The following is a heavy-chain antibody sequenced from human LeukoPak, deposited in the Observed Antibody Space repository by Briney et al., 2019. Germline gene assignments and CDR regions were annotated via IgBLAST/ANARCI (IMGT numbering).Heavy chain of an antibody. V-gene: IGHV3-11*03. CDR2: ISSSSSYT. D-gene: IGHD4-11*01. Sequence: PGGSLRLSCAASGFTFSDYYMSWIRQAPGKGLEWVSYISSSSSYTNYADSVKGRFTISRDNAKNSLYLQMNSLRAEDTAVYYCARRVLMTTKYYFDYWGQGTLVTVSS. CDR1: GFTFSDYY. J-gene: IGHJ4*02. CDR3: ARRVLMTTKYYFDY.